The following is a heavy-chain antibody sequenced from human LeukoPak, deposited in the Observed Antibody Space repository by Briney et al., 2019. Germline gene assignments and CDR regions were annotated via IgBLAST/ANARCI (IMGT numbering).Heavy chain of an antibody. CDR2: INPNSGIT. V-gene: IGHV1-2*02. CDR3: ARDRLSYFDSSDYWDFDS. CDR1: GYTFTGYY. Sequence: ASVKVSRKASGYTFTGYYMHWVRQAPGQGLEWMGWINPNSGITNFAQKFQDRVSMTRDTSISTFHMELSRLTSDDTAVYYCARDRLSYFDSSDYWDFDSWGQGTLVTVSS. D-gene: IGHD3-22*01. J-gene: IGHJ4*02.